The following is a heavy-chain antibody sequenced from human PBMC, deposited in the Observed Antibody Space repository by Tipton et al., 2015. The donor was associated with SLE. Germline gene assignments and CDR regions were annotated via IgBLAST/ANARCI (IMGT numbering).Heavy chain of an antibody. CDR3: AREDYSNYRGYYYYMDV. D-gene: IGHD4-11*01. Sequence: TLSLTCTVSVSGGSISSGSYYWNWIRQPAGKGLEWIGRIFTSGSTNYNPSLKSRVSISVDTSKNQFSLRLTFVTAAVTAVYYCAREDYSNYRGYYYYMDVWGKGTTVTVSS. CDR1: GGSISSGSYY. J-gene: IGHJ6*03. V-gene: IGHV4-61*02. CDR2: IFTSGST.